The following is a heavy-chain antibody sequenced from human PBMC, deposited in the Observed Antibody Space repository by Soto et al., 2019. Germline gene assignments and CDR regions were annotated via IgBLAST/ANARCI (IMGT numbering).Heavy chain of an antibody. Sequence: QVQLVESGGGVVPPGGSLRVSCVASGFTFSSYNMHWVRQAPGEGLEWVAVISFDGANTFYADSVKGRFTISRDISRDTLYLKMSSLRDEDTAIYYCARDGYNRGGFDYWGQGTLVTVSS. CDR2: ISFDGANT. J-gene: IGHJ4*02. CDR3: ARDGYNRGGFDY. CDR1: GFTFSSYN. V-gene: IGHV3-30-3*01. D-gene: IGHD3-10*01.